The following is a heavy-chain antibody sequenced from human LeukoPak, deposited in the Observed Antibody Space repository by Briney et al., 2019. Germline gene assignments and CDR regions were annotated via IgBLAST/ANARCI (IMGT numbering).Heavy chain of an antibody. V-gene: IGHV3-15*01. CDR1: GFTFSNAW. J-gene: IGHJ1*01. D-gene: IGHD1-14*01. Sequence: GGSLRLSCAASGFTFSNAWMSWDRQARGKGLEWVGRIKSKTDGGTTDYAAPVRGRFTISRDDSKNTLYLQMNSLKTEDTAVYYCTTIARRALYFQHWGQGTLVTASS. CDR3: TTIARRALYFQH. CDR2: IKSKTDGGTT.